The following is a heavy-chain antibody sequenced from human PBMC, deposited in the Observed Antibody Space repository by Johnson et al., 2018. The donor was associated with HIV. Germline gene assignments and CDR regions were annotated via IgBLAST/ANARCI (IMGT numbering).Heavy chain of an antibody. D-gene: IGHD1-26*01. Sequence: QVQLVESGGGVVQPGRSLRLSCAASGFTFSSYAIHWVRQAPGKGLEWVAIISYDGSTKYYADSVKGRFTISRDNSKNSLYLQMNSLRDEDTAVYYCVTADRGSAWGQGTTVTVSS. V-gene: IGHV3-30-3*01. CDR1: GFTFSSYA. CDR3: VTADRGSA. CDR2: ISYDGSTK. J-gene: IGHJ3*01.